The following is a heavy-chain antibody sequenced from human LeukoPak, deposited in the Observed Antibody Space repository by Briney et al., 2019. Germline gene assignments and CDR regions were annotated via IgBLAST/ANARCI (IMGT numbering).Heavy chain of an antibody. CDR2: IYSGGST. CDR3: ASMHGGDSNGYYGAQPLDY. V-gene: IGHV3-66*01. J-gene: IGHJ4*02. CDR1: GFTVSSNY. D-gene: IGHD3-22*01. Sequence: GGSLRLSCAASGFTVSSNYMSWVRQAPGKGLEWVSVIYSGGSTYYADSVKGRFTISRDNSKNTLYLQMNSLRAEDTAVYYCASMHGGDSNGYYGAQPLDYWGQGTLVTVSS.